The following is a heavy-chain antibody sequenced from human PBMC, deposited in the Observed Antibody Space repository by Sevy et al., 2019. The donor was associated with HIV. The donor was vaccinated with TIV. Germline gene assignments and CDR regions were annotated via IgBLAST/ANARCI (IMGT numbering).Heavy chain of an antibody. Sequence: GGSLRLSCAASGFTFSSYSMNWVRQAPGKGLEWVSYISSSSSTIYYADSVKGRFTISRDNAKNSLYLQMNSLRDEDTAVYYCAGDRALWAVAGRAAYYYGMDVWGQGTTVTVSS. CDR1: GFTFSSYS. CDR2: ISSSSSTI. J-gene: IGHJ6*02. V-gene: IGHV3-48*02. CDR3: AGDRALWAVAGRAAYYYGMDV. D-gene: IGHD6-19*01.